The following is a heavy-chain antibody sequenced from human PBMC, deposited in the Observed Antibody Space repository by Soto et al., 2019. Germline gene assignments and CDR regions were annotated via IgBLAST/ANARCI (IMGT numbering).Heavy chain of an antibody. Sequence: GGSLRLSCAASGFTFSSYWMHWVRQAPGKGLVWVSRINSDGSSTSYADSVKGRFTISRGNAKNTLYLQMNSLRAEDTAVYYCARSARGYDSSGYYDYWGQGTLVTVSS. V-gene: IGHV3-74*01. CDR2: INSDGSST. D-gene: IGHD3-22*01. CDR3: ARSARGYDSSGYYDY. J-gene: IGHJ4*02. CDR1: GFTFSSYW.